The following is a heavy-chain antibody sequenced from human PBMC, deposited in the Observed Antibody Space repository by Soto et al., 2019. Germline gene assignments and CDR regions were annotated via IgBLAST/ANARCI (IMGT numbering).Heavy chain of an antibody. D-gene: IGHD3-22*01. CDR1: GGSFNNDY. J-gene: IGHJ5*01. Sequence: PSETLSLTCTISGGSFNNDYWTWIRRSPGKGLEWIGYIFHSGITDYNPSVKSRVTISIDKSKNLFSLKLTSVTAADTAVYYCARDRYFYDSAGYYRTLDSWGQGILVTVSS. CDR3: ARDRYFYDSAGYYRTLDS. CDR2: IFHSGIT. V-gene: IGHV4-59*01.